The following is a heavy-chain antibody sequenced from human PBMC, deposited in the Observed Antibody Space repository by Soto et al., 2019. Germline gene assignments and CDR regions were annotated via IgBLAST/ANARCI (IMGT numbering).Heavy chain of an antibody. CDR1: GFTFSSYA. J-gene: IGHJ3*02. CDR3: AKDRDVSRFLEWPTDAFDT. CDR2: ISGSGGST. D-gene: IGHD3-3*01. Sequence: VGSLRLSCAASGFTFSSYAMSWVRQAAGEGLEWVSAISGSGGSTYYADSVKGRLTISRDNSKNTLYLQMNSLRAEDTAVYYCAKDRDVSRFLEWPTDAFDTWGQGTMVTVSS. V-gene: IGHV3-23*01.